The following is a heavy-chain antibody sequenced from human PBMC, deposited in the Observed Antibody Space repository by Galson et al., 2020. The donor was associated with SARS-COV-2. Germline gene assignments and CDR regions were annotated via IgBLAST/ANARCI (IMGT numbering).Heavy chain of an antibody. J-gene: IGHJ4*02. D-gene: IGHD3-22*01. CDR1: GVSVISGGNY. CDR2: IFSSVTT. Sequence: SETLSLTCTVSGVSVISGGNYWTWIRQHPGKGLEWIGHIFSSVTTYYSPSLKSRVTISVDTSQNQFSLRLRSVTAADTAVYYCARGRFYDSTGYSTSYYFDSWGQGTLVTVSS. CDR3: ARGRFYDSTGYSTSYYFDS. V-gene: IGHV4-31*03.